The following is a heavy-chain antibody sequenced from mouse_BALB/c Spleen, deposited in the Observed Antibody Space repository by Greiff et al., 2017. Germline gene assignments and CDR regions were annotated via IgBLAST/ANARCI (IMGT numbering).Heavy chain of an antibody. V-gene: IGHV5-6-5*01. CDR1: GFTFSSYA. D-gene: IGHD2-3*01. Sequence: DVHLVESGGGLVKPGGSLKLSCAASGFTFSSYAMSWVRQTPEKRLEWVASISSGGSTYYPDSVKGRFTISRDNARNILYLQMSSLRSEDTAMYYCARGGWLLPPDYWGQGTTLTVSS. J-gene: IGHJ2*01. CDR2: ISSGGST. CDR3: ARGGWLLPPDY.